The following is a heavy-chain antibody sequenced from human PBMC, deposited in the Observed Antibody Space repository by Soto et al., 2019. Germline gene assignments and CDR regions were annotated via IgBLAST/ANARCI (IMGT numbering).Heavy chain of an antibody. CDR3: ARDSLELGGRNWFDP. D-gene: IGHD1-7*01. J-gene: IGHJ5*02. CDR2: ISSSSSYI. CDR1: GFTFSSYS. Sequence: VGSLRLSCAASGFTFSSYSMNWVRQAPGKGLEWVSSISSSSSYIYYADSVKGRFTISRDNAKNSLYLQMNSLRAEDTAVYYCARDSLELGGRNWFDPWGQGTLVTVSS. V-gene: IGHV3-21*01.